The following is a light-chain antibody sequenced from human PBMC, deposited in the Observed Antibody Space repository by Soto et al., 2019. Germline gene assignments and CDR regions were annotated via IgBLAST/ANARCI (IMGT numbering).Light chain of an antibody. CDR3: SSYTSSSXPYV. J-gene: IGLJ1*01. Sequence: QSVLTQPASVSGSPGQSITISCTGTSSDVGGYNYVSWYQQHPGKAPKLMIYEVSNRPSGVSNRFSGSKSGNTASLTISGLQAEDEADYYCSSYTSSSXPYVFGTGTQ. CDR2: EVS. CDR1: SSDVGGYNY. V-gene: IGLV2-14*01.